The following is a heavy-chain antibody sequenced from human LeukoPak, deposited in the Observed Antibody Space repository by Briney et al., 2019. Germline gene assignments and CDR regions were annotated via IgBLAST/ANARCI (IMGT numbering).Heavy chain of an antibody. CDR2: FYTSGST. CDR3: ARDRYGGIIDY. D-gene: IGHD1-1*01. V-gene: IGHV4-4*07. J-gene: IGHJ4*02. Sequence: SETLSLTCTVSGGSISSYYWSWIRQPAGKGLEWIGRFYTSGSTNYNPSLKSRVTMSVDTSKNQFSLKLTSATAADTAMYYCARDRYGGIIDYWGQGTLVTVSS. CDR1: GGSISSYY.